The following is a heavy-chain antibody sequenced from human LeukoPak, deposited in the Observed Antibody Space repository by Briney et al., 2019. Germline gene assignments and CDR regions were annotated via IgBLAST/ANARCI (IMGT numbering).Heavy chain of an antibody. J-gene: IGHJ4*02. CDR1: GGSLSSYY. Sequence: SETLSLTCTVSGGSLSSYYWSWIRQPPGKGLEWIGYIYYSGSTNYNPSLKSRVTISVDTSKNQFSLKLSSVTAADTAVYYCARCSSGWYYFDYWGQGTLVTVSS. CDR3: ARCSSGWYYFDY. CDR2: IYYSGST. D-gene: IGHD6-19*01. V-gene: IGHV4-59*01.